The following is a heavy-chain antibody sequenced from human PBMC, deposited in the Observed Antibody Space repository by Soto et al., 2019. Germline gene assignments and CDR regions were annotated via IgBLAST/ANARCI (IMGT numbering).Heavy chain of an antibody. CDR2: IYYSGST. V-gene: IGHV4-31*03. CDR3: ARARRYCSSTSCYAGYHYYYYTDV. J-gene: IGHJ6*03. D-gene: IGHD2-2*01. Sequence: QVQLQESGPGLVKPSQTLSLTCTVSGGSISSGGYYWSWIRQHPGKGLEWIGYIYYSGSTYYNPSLKIRFTIPVDTSKNTFSLKQSSVTAADTAVYYCARARRYCSSTSCYAGYHYYYYTDVWGKGTTVTVSS. CDR1: GGSISSGGYY.